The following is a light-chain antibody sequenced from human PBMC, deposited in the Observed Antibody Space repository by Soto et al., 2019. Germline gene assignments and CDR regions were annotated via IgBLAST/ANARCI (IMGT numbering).Light chain of an antibody. J-gene: IGLJ1*01. CDR3: SSYTSSSTPYV. CDR2: EVS. CDR1: SSDVGGYNY. Sequence: QSALTQPASVSGSPGQSITISCTGTSSDVGGYNYVSWYQQHPGKAPKLMIYEVSNRPSGVSNRFSCSKSGNTASLTISGLQAEDEADYYCSSYTSSSTPYVFGTGIKVTVL. V-gene: IGLV2-14*01.